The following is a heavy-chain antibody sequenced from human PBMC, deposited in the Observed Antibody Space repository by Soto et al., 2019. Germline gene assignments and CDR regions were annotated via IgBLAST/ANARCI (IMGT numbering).Heavy chain of an antibody. CDR2: IFVSSTPI. J-gene: IGHJ4*02. Sequence: GGSLRLSCVASGFTFSSYSMVWVRQAPGKGLEWVSYIFVSSTPIYYADSVKGRFTVSRDNTQNSLFLLMNSLRAEDTAVYYCARDKDWAFDYWGQGTLVTVSS. CDR3: ARDKDWAFDY. CDR1: GFTFSSYS. D-gene: IGHD3-9*01. V-gene: IGHV3-48*04.